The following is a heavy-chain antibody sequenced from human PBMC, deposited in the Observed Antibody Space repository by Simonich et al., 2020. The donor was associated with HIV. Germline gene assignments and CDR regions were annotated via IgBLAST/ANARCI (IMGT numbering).Heavy chain of an antibody. CDR2: INHGGGT. CDR3: YGDYGEYYFDH. J-gene: IGHJ4*02. CDR1: GGSFSGYY. D-gene: IGHD4-17*01. Sequence: QVQLQQWGAGLLKPSATLSLTCAVYGGSFSGYYWSWIRQPPGKGLEWIGKINHGGGTNYNPSLKSRVTISVDTSKNQFSLKMSSLTAADTAVYYCYGDYGEYYFDHWSQGTLVTVSS. V-gene: IGHV4-34*03.